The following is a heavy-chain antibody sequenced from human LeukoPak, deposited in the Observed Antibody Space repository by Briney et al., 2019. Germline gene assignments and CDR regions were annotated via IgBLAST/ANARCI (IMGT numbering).Heavy chain of an antibody. V-gene: IGHV4-39*01. J-gene: IGHJ4*02. CDR2: IYYSGST. D-gene: IGHD3-3*01. CDR3: ARLTIFGVVTNDY. CDR1: GGSISSSSYY. Sequence: SETLSLTCTVSGGSISSSSYYWGWIRQPPGKGLEWIGSIYYSGSTYYNPSLESRVTISVDTSKNQFSLKLSSVTAADTAVYYCARLTIFGVVTNDYWGQGTLVTVSS.